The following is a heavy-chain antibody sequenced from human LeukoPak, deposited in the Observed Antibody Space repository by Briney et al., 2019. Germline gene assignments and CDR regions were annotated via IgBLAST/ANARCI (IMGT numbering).Heavy chain of an antibody. D-gene: IGHD1-26*01. V-gene: IGHV3-23*01. J-gene: IGHJ6*02. CDR1: GFTFSSYA. Sequence: GGSLRLSCAASGFTFSSYAMSWVRQAPGKGLEWVSAISGSGGSTYYADSVKGRFTISRDNSKNTLYLQMNSLRSDDTAVYYCARSGSSTQADYPYNAMGVWGQGTTVTVSS. CDR3: ARSGSSTQADYPYNAMGV. CDR2: ISGSGGST.